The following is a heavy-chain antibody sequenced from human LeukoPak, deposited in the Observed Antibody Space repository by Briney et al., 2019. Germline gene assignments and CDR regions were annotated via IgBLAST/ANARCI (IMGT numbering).Heavy chain of an antibody. J-gene: IGHJ4*02. CDR3: ARGGRYDILTGYSLPHFDY. Sequence: ASVKVSCRASRYTFTGYYMHWVRQAPGQGLEWMGWINPNSGGTNYAQKFQGRVTMTRDTSISTAYMELSRLRSDDTAVYSCARGGRYDILTGYSLPHFDYWGQGTLVTVSS. CDR2: INPNSGGT. CDR1: RYTFTGYY. V-gene: IGHV1-2*02. D-gene: IGHD3-9*01.